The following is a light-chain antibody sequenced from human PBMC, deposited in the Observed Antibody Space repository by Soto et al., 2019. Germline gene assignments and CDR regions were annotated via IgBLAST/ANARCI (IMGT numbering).Light chain of an antibody. CDR2: ENN. J-gene: IGLJ2*01. Sequence: QSVLTQPPSVSAAPGQKFTISCSGSSSNIGNNYVSWYQQLPGTAPKLLIYENNKRPSGIPDRFSGSKSGTSATLGITGLQTGDEADYYCGTWDSSLSAYVVFGGGTKLTVL. CDR1: SSNIGNNY. V-gene: IGLV1-51*02. CDR3: GTWDSSLSAYVV.